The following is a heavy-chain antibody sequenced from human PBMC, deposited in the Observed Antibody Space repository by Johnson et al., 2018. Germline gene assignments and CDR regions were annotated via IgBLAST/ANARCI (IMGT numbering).Heavy chain of an antibody. Sequence: VQLVESGAEVKKPGSSVKVSCKASGGTFSSYAISWVRQAPGQGLEWMGGIIPIFGTTNSAQKFQGRVMITADESTSTAYMELSSLRSEDTTVYDCARDTYYYDSSGYYIGCDAFDIWGQGTMVTVSS. J-gene: IGHJ3*02. CDR1: GGTFSSYA. CDR3: ARDTYYYDSSGYYIGCDAFDI. V-gene: IGHV1-69*01. CDR2: IIPIFGTT. D-gene: IGHD3-22*01.